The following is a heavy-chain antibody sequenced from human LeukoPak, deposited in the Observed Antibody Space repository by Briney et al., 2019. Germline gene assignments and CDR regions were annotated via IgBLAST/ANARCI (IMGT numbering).Heavy chain of an antibody. CDR2: ISGSGGST. J-gene: IGHJ4*02. Sequence: GGSLRLSCAASGFTFSSDWMGWVRQAPGKGLEWVSAISGSGGSTYYADSVKGRFTISRDNSKNTLYVQMNSLRAEDTAVYYCATKPSSTWYFDYWGQGTLVTVSS. V-gene: IGHV3-23*01. D-gene: IGHD6-13*01. CDR3: ATKPSSTWYFDY. CDR1: GFTFSSDW.